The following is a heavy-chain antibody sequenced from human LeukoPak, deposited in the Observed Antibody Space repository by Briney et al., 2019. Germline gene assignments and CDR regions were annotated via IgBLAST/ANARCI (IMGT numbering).Heavy chain of an antibody. J-gene: IGHJ4*02. Sequence: QPGGSLRLSCAASGFTFSSYGMHWVRQAPGKGLEWVAVIWYDGSNKYYADSVKGRFTISRDNSKNTLYLQMNSLRAEDTAVYYCARDGSSGCPDYWGQGTLVTVSS. CDR2: IWYDGSNK. CDR3: ARDGSSGCPDY. V-gene: IGHV3-33*01. CDR1: GFTFSSYG. D-gene: IGHD6-19*01.